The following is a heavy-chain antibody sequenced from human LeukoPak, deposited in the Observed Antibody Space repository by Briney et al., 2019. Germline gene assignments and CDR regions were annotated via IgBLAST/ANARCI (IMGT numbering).Heavy chain of an antibody. J-gene: IGHJ1*01. Sequence: PSETLSPTCAVYGGSFSGYYWSWIRQPPGKGLEWIGEINHSGSTNYNPSLKSRVTISVDTSKNQFSLKLSSVTAADTAVYYCAIEGYSPYSAEYFQHWGQGTLVTVSS. CDR2: INHSGST. CDR1: GGSFSGYY. CDR3: AIEGYSPYSAEYFQH. D-gene: IGHD6-13*01. V-gene: IGHV4-34*01.